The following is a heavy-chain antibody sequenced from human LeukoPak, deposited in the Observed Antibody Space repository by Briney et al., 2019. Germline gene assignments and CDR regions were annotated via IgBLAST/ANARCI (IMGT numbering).Heavy chain of an antibody. J-gene: IGHJ4*02. V-gene: IGHV4-31*03. CDR2: IYYSGST. Sequence: PSETLSLTCTVSGGSISSGGYYWSWIRQHPGKGLEWIGYIYYSGSTYYNPSLKSRVTISVDTSKNQFSLKLSSVTVADTAVYYCARGKRVGYYFDYWGQGTLVTVSS. CDR1: GGSISSGGYY. CDR3: ARGKRVGYYFDY. D-gene: IGHD1-1*01.